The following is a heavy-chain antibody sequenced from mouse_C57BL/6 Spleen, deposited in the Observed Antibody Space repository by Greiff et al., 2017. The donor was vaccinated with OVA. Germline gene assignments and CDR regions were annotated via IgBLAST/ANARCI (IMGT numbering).Heavy chain of an antibody. J-gene: IGHJ2*01. V-gene: IGHV1-55*01. Sequence: QVQLKQPGAELVKPGASVKMSCKASGYTFTSYWITWVKQRPGQGLEWIGDIYPGSGSTNYNEKFKSKATLTVDTSSSTAYMQLSSLTSEDSAVYYCARSPYDYDEGDYWGQGTTLTVSS. CDR1: GYTFTSYW. CDR2: IYPGSGST. D-gene: IGHD2-4*01. CDR3: ARSPYDYDEGDY.